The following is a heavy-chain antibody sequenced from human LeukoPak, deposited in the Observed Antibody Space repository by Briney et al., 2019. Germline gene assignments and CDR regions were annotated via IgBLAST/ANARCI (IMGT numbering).Heavy chain of an antibody. Sequence: SETLSLTCAVYGGSFSGYYWSWIRQPPGKGLERIGEINHSGGTNYNPSLKSRVTISVDTSKNQFSLKLSSVTAADTAVYYCARYSSSSGGMDVWGQGTTVTVSS. CDR1: GGSFSGYY. J-gene: IGHJ6*02. CDR3: ARYSSSSGGMDV. V-gene: IGHV4-34*01. D-gene: IGHD6-6*01. CDR2: INHSGGT.